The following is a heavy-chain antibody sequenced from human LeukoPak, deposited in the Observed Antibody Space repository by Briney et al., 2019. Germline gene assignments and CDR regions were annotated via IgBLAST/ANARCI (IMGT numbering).Heavy chain of an antibody. J-gene: IGHJ4*02. CDR2: ISSSSSTI. D-gene: IGHD6-6*01. Sequence: PGGSLRLSCTASGFTFSSYNMNWVRQAPGKGLEWVSYISSSSSTIYYADSVKGRFTISRDNVKNLLYLQMNSLRAEDTAVYYCARDAFGRYTSSSVLDYWGQGTLVTVSS. CDR3: ARDAFGRYTSSSVLDY. CDR1: GFTFSSYN. V-gene: IGHV3-48*01.